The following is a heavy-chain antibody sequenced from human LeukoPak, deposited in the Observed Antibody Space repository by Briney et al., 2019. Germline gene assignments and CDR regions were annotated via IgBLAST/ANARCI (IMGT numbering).Heavy chain of an antibody. CDR1: GYTFTGYY. D-gene: IGHD1-26*01. CDR3: ARVFGRQLPDY. CDR2: IKPYSGGT. V-gene: IGHV1-2*02. J-gene: IGHJ4*02. Sequence: GASVKVSCKASGYTFTGYYMHWVRQAPGQGLEWMGWIKPYSGGTDYAQKFQGRVTMTRDTSISTAYMELSRLRSDDTAVYYCARVFGRQLPDYWGQGTLVTVSS.